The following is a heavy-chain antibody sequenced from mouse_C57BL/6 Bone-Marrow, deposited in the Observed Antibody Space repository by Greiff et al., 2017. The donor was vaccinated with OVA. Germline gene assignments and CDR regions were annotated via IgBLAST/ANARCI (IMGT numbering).Heavy chain of an antibody. D-gene: IGHD1-1*01. CDR1: GFTFSDYY. V-gene: IGHV5-12*01. CDR3: AREGITTVVADRDPYWYFEV. CDR2: ISNGGGST. Sequence: EVMLVESGGGLVQPGGSLKLSCAASGFTFSDYYMYWVRQTPEKWLEWVAYISNGGGSTYYPDTVKGRFIISRDNAKNTLYLQMSRLKSEDTAMYYCAREGITTVVADRDPYWYFEVWGTGTTVTVSS. J-gene: IGHJ1*03.